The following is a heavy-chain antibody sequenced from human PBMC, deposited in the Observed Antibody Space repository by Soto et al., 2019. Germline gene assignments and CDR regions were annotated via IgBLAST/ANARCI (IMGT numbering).Heavy chain of an antibody. CDR3: ARGLLVWYGDLTPYHRDMDV. CDR1: GGSFDDFY. J-gene: IGHJ6*02. D-gene: IGHD3-10*01. V-gene: IGHV4-34*02. Sequence: QVQLQQWGAGLLRPSETLSLTCAFYGGSFDDFYWSWVRQSPGKGLEWVGEISHDGGTNYSPSLASRVSISVDTSKNQFSLHLRSVTAADTGLYYCARGLLVWYGDLTPYHRDMDVWGQGTTVTVSS. CDR2: ISHDGGT.